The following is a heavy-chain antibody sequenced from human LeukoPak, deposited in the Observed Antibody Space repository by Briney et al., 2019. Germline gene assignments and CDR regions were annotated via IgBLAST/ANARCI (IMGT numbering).Heavy chain of an antibody. CDR2: IKQDGSQK. J-gene: IGHJ4*02. CDR1: GFTFSTYW. D-gene: IGHD6-6*01. Sequence: TGGSLRLSCAASGFTFSTYWMSWVRQAPGKGLEWVANIKQDGSQKQYVDSVKGRFTISRDDAKNSLYLQMNSLRAEDTAVYYCARDGSSSLSSSAPPPTDLDYLGQGTLVTVSS. V-gene: IGHV3-7*01. CDR3: ARDGSSSLSSSAPPPTDLDY.